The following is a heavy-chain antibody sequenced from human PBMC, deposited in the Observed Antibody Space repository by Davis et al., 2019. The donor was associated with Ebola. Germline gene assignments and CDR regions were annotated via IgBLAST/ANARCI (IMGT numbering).Heavy chain of an antibody. J-gene: IGHJ4*02. Sequence: GESLKISCAASGFTFSSYGMHWVRQAPGKGLEWVAVIWYDGSNKYYADSVKGRFTISRDNSKNTLYLQMNSLRAEDTAVYYCARDSGGKQFDYWGQGTLVTVSS. CDR3: ARDSGGKQFDY. CDR1: GFTFSSYG. CDR2: IWYDGSNK. V-gene: IGHV3-33*01. D-gene: IGHD4-23*01.